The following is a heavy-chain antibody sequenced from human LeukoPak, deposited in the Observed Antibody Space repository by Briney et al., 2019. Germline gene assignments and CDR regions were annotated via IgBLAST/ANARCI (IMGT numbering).Heavy chain of an antibody. Sequence: PGGSLRLSCAASGFTVSSNYMSWVRQAPGKGLEWVSVIYSGGSTYYADSVKGRFTISRDNSKNTLYLQMNSLRAEDTAVYYCASGRATMIVVAPPRDWGQGTLVTVSS. D-gene: IGHD3-22*01. CDR2: IYSGGST. CDR3: ASGRATMIVVAPPRD. V-gene: IGHV3-66*01. J-gene: IGHJ4*02. CDR1: GFTVSSNY.